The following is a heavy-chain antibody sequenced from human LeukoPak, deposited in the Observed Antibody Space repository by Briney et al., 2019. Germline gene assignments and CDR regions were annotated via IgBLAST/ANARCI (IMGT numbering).Heavy chain of an antibody. Sequence: SETLSLTCTVSGGSISSYYWSWIRQPPGKGLEWIGYIYYSGSTNYNPSLKSRVTISVDTSKSQFSLKLSSVTAADTAVYYCARVRRYFDYWGQGTLVTVSS. CDR1: GGSISSYY. CDR3: ARVRRYFDY. V-gene: IGHV4-59*01. CDR2: IYYSGST. J-gene: IGHJ4*02.